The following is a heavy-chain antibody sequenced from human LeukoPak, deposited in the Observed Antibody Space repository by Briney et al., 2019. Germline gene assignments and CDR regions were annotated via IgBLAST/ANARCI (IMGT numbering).Heavy chain of an antibody. D-gene: IGHD3-3*02. Sequence: GGSLRLSCAASGFTFSSYGMHWVRQAPGKGLEWVAFIRYDGSNKYYADSVKGRFTISRDNSKNTLYLQMNSLRAEDTAVYYCGKGLADNCDDRVDYGGQGPLVTVSS. CDR1: GFTFSSYG. J-gene: IGHJ4*02. CDR3: GKGLADNCDDRVDY. V-gene: IGHV3-30*02. CDR2: IRYDGSNK.